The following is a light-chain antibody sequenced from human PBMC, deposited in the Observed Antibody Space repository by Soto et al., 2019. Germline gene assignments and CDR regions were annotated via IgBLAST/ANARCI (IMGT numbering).Light chain of an antibody. CDR1: QTISSW. CDR2: KAS. Sequence: IQMTQSPSTLSGSVGDRVTITCRASQTISSWLAWYQQKPGKAPKLLIYKASTLKSGVPSRFSGSGSGTEFTLTISSLWPDDFATYYCQQYNSYSTFGQGTKVDIK. J-gene: IGKJ1*01. CDR3: QQYNSYST. V-gene: IGKV1-5*03.